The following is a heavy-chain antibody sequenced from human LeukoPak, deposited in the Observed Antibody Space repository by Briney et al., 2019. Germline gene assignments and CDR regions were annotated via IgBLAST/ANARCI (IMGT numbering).Heavy chain of an antibody. CDR2: MYYSGST. J-gene: IGHJ4*02. V-gene: IGHV4-39*07. D-gene: IGHD4-17*01. CDR1: GGSISSSSYY. Sequence: SETLSLTCTVSGGSISSSSYYWGWIRQPPGKGLEWIGSMYYSGSTYYNPSLKSRVTISVDTSKNQFSLKLSSVTAADTAVYYCASEKYGDYEYFDYWGQGTLVTVSS. CDR3: ASEKYGDYEYFDY.